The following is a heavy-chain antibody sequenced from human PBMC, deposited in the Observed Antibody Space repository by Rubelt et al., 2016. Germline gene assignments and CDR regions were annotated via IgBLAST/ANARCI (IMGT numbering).Heavy chain of an antibody. V-gene: IGHV1-2*06. CDR1: GYTFTSYD. D-gene: IGHD5-18*01. CDR2: INPNSGGT. CDR3: AREGYSYGY. Sequence: QVQLVQSGAEVKKPGASVKVSCKASGYTFTSYDINWVRQATGQGLEWMGRINPNSGGTNYAQKFQGMVTMTRDTSISTAYMELSRLRSDDTAVYYCAREGYSYGYWGQGTLVTVSS. J-gene: IGHJ4*02.